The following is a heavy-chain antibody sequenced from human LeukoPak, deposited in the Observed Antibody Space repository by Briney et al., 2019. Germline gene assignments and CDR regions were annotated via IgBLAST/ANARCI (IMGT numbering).Heavy chain of an antibody. V-gene: IGHV3-30*04. CDR3: ARGAAHDH. Sequence: PGRSLRLSCAASGFTFSSYAMHWVRQAPGKGLEWVAVISYDGSNKYYADSVKGRFTISRDNSKNTLYLQMNSLRAEDTAVYYCARGAAHDHWGQGTLVTVSS. CDR1: GFTFSSYA. J-gene: IGHJ4*02. CDR2: ISYDGSNK. D-gene: IGHD6-25*01.